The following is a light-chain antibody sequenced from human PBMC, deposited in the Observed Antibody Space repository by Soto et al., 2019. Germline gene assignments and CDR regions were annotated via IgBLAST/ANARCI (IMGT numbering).Light chain of an antibody. CDR1: ARLLHKNGYNY. CDR3: MQPLENFRT. CDR2: LGS. Sequence: DIVMTQSPLSLSGTPGEAASISCMSSARLLHKNGYNYVDWYMQKPGQSPQLLIYLGSNRASGVPDRFSGSGSDTYFTLEISRVEADDVGVYYCMQPLENFRTFGQGTKVDI. J-gene: IGKJ1*01. V-gene: IGKV2-28*01.